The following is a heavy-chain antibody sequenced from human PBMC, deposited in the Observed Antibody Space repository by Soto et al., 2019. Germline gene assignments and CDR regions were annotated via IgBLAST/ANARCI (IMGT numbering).Heavy chain of an antibody. Sequence: GGSLRLSCAASGFTFSSYGMHWVRQAPGKGLEWVAVIWYDGSNKYYADSVKGRFTISRDNSKNTLYLQMNSLRAEDTAVYYCARDLVPGIAVAGTDYWGQGTLVTVSS. J-gene: IGHJ4*02. CDR2: IWYDGSNK. D-gene: IGHD6-19*01. CDR1: GFTFSSYG. CDR3: ARDLVPGIAVAGTDY. V-gene: IGHV3-33*01.